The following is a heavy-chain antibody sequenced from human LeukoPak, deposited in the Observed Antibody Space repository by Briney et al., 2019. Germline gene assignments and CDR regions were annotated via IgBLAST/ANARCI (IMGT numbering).Heavy chain of an antibody. Sequence: PGGSLRLSCAASGFSFSSYGMSWVRQAPGKGLEWVSGICGGGGSTYYADSVKGRFTISRDHAKNTLYLQKNKLRAGDTALYYCAKDLGDVVVPAAMGGPADYWGQGTLVTVSS. J-gene: IGHJ4*02. CDR1: GFSFSSYG. CDR2: ICGGGGST. CDR3: AKDLGDVVVPAAMGGPADY. V-gene: IGHV3-23*01. D-gene: IGHD2-2*01.